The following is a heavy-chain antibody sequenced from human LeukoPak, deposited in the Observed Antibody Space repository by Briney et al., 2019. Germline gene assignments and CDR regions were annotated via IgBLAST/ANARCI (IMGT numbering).Heavy chain of an antibody. D-gene: IGHD2-2*01. V-gene: IGHV4-39*07. CDR1: GGSISRRNYY. J-gene: IGHJ4*02. CDR3: AVLGYCSSTSPCLDY. Sequence: SETLSLTCTVSGGSISRRNYYWGWIRQPPGKGLEWIGRIYYSGSTYYNPSLKSRVTISVDTSKNQISLILTSVTAADTAVYYCAVLGYCSSTSPCLDYWGQGTLVTVSS. CDR2: IYYSGST.